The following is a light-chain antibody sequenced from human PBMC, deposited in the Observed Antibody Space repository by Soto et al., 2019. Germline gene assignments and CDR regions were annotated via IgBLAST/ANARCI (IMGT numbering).Light chain of an antibody. CDR2: WAS. V-gene: IGKV4-1*01. CDR3: QQYYSSPFT. Sequence: DIVMTQSPDSLAVSLGERATINCKSSQSVLYSSNNKNYLGWYQQKPEQPPRLLIYWASTRESGVPDRFSGSGSRTAFTIPIANLQAEDVAVYYYQQYYSSPFTFGPGTKVDIK. J-gene: IGKJ3*01. CDR1: QSVLYSSNNKNY.